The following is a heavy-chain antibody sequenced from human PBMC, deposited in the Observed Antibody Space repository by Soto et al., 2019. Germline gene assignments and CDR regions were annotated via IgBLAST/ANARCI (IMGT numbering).Heavy chain of an antibody. CDR1: GFTFSSYA. D-gene: IGHD2-2*01. Sequence: GGSLRLSCSASGFTFSSYAMHWVRQAPGKGLEYVSAISSNGGSTYYADSVKGRFTISRDNSKNTLYLQMSSLRAEDTAVYYCVKDRCSSTSCYNWFDPWGQGTLDTVSS. CDR3: VKDRCSSTSCYNWFDP. V-gene: IGHV3-64D*08. J-gene: IGHJ5*02. CDR2: ISSNGGST.